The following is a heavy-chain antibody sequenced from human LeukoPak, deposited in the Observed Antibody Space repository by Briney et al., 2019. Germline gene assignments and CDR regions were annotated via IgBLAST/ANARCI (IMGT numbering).Heavy chain of an antibody. D-gene: IGHD1-26*01. CDR1: GFTFSSYA. V-gene: IGHV3-23*01. J-gene: IGHJ4*02. Sequence: GGSLRLSCAASGFTFSSYAMSWVRQALGEGLEWVSAISGSGGSKYYADSVKGRFTISKDNSKNTLYLQINSLRAEDTAVYYCAKDPISGSYPFDYWGQGTLVTVSS. CDR2: ISGSGGSK. CDR3: AKDPISGSYPFDY.